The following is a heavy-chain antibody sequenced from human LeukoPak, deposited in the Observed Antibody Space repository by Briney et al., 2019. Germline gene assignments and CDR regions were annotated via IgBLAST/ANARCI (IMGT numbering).Heavy chain of an antibody. D-gene: IGHD6-13*01. CDR1: GFTFSSYA. J-gene: IGHJ5*02. CDR3: AEAKVAAAGPTSNWFDP. Sequence: GGSLRLSCAASGFTFSSYAMSWVRQAPGKGLEWVSAISGSGGSTYYADSVKGRFTISRDNSKNTLYLQMNSLRAEDTAVYYCAEAKVAAAGPTSNWFDPWGQGTLVTVSS. V-gene: IGHV3-23*01. CDR2: ISGSGGST.